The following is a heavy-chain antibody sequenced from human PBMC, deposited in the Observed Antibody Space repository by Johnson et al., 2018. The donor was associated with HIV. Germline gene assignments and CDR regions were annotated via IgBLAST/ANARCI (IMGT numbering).Heavy chain of an antibody. V-gene: IGHV3-30*04. J-gene: IGHJ3*01. Sequence: HVQLVESGGGVVQPGRSLRLSCAASGFTFSSYAMHWVRQAPGKGLEWVAVISYDGSAKDYTDSVKGRFTISRDSSKNTLYLQMNSLRIEDTAVFYCARGSRYTYYKDDVYLLQAFEVWGQGTVVTVSS. CDR3: ARGSRYTYYKDDVYLLQAFEV. D-gene: IGHD2-2*02. CDR2: ISYDGSAK. CDR1: GFTFSSYA.